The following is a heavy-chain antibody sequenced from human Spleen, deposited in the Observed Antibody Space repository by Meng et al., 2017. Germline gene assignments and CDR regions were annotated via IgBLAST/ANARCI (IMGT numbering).Heavy chain of an antibody. V-gene: IGHV3-30*01. D-gene: IGHD3-22*01. Sequence: GESLKISCAASGFTFSSFAMHWVRQAPGMGLEWVGVISFDGRNQYYADSVKGRLTISRDNSKNTVFLQINSLRAEDTAVYYCARSPIDKYDLSALPLDYWGQGTLVTVSS. CDR3: ARSPIDKYDLSALPLDY. CDR1: GFTFSSFA. CDR2: ISFDGRNQ. J-gene: IGHJ4*02.